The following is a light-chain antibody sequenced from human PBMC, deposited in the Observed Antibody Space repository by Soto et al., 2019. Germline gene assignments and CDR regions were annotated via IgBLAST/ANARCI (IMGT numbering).Light chain of an antibody. CDR3: QQYKNRPPLT. J-gene: IGKJ4*01. V-gene: IGKV3-15*01. Sequence: EIVMTQSPATLSVSPGERATLSCRASQSVGSKLAWYQQKPGQAPRLLIYGASTRATGIPDRFSGSGSGTEFTLTISSLQSEDFAVYYCQQYKNRPPLTFGGGTKVEIK. CDR1: QSVGSK. CDR2: GAS.